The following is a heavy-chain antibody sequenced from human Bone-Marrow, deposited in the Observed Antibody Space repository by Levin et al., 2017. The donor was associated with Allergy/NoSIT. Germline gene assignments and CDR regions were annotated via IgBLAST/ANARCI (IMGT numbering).Heavy chain of an antibody. D-gene: IGHD2-15*01. V-gene: IGHV3-23*01. CDR1: GFTFSSYG. CDR2: VSGGGGTL. Sequence: PGGSLRLSCAASGFTFSSYGMTWVRQAPGKGLDWVSAVSGGGGTLYYADSVQGRFTISRDNSNNILYLQMNSLRAEHTAVYYCAKTRYGSGGGCYYFDSWGQGTLVTVSS. J-gene: IGHJ4*02. CDR3: AKTRYGSGGGCYYFDS.